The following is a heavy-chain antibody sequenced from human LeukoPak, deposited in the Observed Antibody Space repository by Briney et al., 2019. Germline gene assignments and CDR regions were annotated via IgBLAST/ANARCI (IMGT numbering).Heavy chain of an antibody. J-gene: IGHJ3*02. Sequence: PSETLSLTCTVSGDSISSGNYYWTWIRQPAGKGLEWIGRIYTSGSTNYNPSLKSRVTISVDTSKNQFSLKLSSVTAADTAVYYCARPVLMGLVGDAFNIWGQGTMVTVSS. CDR3: ARPVLMGLVGDAFNI. D-gene: IGHD1-26*01. CDR1: GDSISSGNYY. V-gene: IGHV4-61*02. CDR2: IYTSGST.